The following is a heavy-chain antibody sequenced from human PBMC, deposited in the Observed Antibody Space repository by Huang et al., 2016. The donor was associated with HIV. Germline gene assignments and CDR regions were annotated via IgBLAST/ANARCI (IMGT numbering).Heavy chain of an antibody. CDR1: GSSISSSSY. CDR3: ARPLTGTTALGY. CDR2: IYYSGNI. V-gene: IGHV4-39*01. J-gene: IGHJ4*02. D-gene: IGHD1-20*01. Sequence: QLQLQESGPGLVKPSETLSLTCTVSGSSISSSSYWGWIRQPPGKGLEWIGNIYYSGNISYNPSLKSRVTISVDTSKNHSSLKVDSVTAADTAVYYCARPLTGTTALGYWGQGTLVTVSS.